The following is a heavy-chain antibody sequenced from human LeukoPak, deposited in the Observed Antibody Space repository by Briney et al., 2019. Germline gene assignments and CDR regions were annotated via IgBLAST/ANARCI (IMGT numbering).Heavy chain of an antibody. CDR3: ARDYDNSGYSVRFEY. J-gene: IGHJ4*02. CDR2: IKQDGSEI. D-gene: IGHD3-22*01. CDR1: GFRFSRYW. V-gene: IGHV3-7*04. Sequence: PGRSLRLSCAASGFRFSRYWMSWVRQARGKGLEWVANIKQDGSEIYYVDSVKGRFTISRDNAKNTLYLQLNSLRAEDTAVYYCARDYDNSGYSVRFEYWGQGTLVTVSS.